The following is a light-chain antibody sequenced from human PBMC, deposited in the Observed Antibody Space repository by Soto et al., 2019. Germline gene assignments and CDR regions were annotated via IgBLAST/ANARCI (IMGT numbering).Light chain of an antibody. CDR2: EVN. CDR1: SSDVGGYDR. Sequence: QSALTQPASVSGSPGQSIAISCTGTSSDVGGYDRVSWYQRHPGKAPTLMIYEVNKRPSGVSDRFSGSKSGNTASLTISGLQAEDEADYYCCSSVGSPNGVFGGGTKLTVL. J-gene: IGLJ3*02. V-gene: IGLV2-23*02. CDR3: CSSVGSPNGV.